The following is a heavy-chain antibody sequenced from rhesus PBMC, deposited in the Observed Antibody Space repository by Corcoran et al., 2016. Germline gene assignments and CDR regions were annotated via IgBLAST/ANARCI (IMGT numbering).Heavy chain of an antibody. D-gene: IGHD5-42*01. J-gene: IGHJ2*01. V-gene: IGHV4S14*01. CDR1: GYFISSGYY. CDR3: ARVGSSWSEWDTVGTEWYFDL. Sequence: QVQLQESGPGLVKPSETLSLTCAVSGYFISSGYYWGWIRQPPGKGLEWIGRIYGSGGSNYLNPSLKSRVALSVDTSKNQFSLKVSSVTAADTAVYYCARVGSSWSEWDTVGTEWYFDLWGPGTPITISS. CDR2: IYGSGGSN.